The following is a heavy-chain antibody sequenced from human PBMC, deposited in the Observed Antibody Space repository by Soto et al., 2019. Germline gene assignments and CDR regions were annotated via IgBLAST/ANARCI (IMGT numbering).Heavy chain of an antibody. CDR1: GYTFTSNY. CDR3: ARPAATTSLYYNYGMDV. D-gene: IGHD4-4*01. J-gene: IGHJ6*02. V-gene: IGHV1-46*01. Sequence: QVQLVQSGAEVKKPGASVKVSCKASGYTFTSNYMHWVRQAPGQGLEWMGIIDPSGDSTTYAQKFQGRVTMTRDTSTSTVYMEVSSLRSEDTAVYYCARPAATTSLYYNYGMDVWGQGTTVTVSS. CDR2: IDPSGDST.